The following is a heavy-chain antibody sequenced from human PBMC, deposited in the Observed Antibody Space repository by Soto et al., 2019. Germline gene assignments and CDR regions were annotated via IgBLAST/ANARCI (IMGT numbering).Heavy chain of an antibody. Sequence: GASVKVSCKASGGTFSSYAISWVRQAPGQGLEWMGGIIPIFGTANYAQKFQGRVTITADKSTSTAYMELSSLRSEDTAVYYCARRSTSLVDYYYGMDVWGQGTTVTVSS. CDR2: IIPIFGTA. V-gene: IGHV1-69*06. D-gene: IGHD2-2*01. CDR1: GGTFSSYA. J-gene: IGHJ6*02. CDR3: ARRSTSLVDYYYGMDV.